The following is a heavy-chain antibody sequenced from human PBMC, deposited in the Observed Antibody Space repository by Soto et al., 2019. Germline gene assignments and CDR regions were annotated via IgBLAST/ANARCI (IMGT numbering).Heavy chain of an antibody. CDR3: ARGGMVDYGEYPPSFDY. Sequence: SVKVSCKASGGTFSSYTISWVRQAPGQGLEWMGRIIPILGIANYAQKFQGRVTITADKSTSTAYMELSSLRSEDTAVYYCARGGMVDYGEYPPSFDYWGQGTLVTVSS. D-gene: IGHD4-17*01. CDR1: GGTFSSYT. J-gene: IGHJ4*02. V-gene: IGHV1-69*02. CDR2: IIPILGIA.